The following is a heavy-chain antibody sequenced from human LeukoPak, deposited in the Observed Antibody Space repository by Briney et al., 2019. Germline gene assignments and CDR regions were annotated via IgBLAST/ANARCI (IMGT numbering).Heavy chain of an antibody. CDR3: ARNYDSSGPPGY. CDR1: GGSFSGYY. V-gene: IGHV4-34*01. J-gene: IGHJ4*02. CDR2: INHGGST. D-gene: IGHD3-22*01. Sequence: SETLSLTCAVYGGSFSGYYWSWIRQPPGKGLEWIGEINHGGSTNYNPSLKSRVTISVETSKNQCSLKLSSVTAADTAVYYCARNYDSSGPPGYWGQGTLVTVSS.